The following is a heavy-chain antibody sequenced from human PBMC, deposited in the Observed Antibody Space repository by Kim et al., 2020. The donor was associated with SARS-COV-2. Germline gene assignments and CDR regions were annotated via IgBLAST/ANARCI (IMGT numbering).Heavy chain of an antibody. D-gene: IGHD3-22*01. V-gene: IGHV3-7*01. CDR3: ARGYYYDSSGYDY. CDR1: GFTFSSYW. J-gene: IGHJ4*02. Sequence: LSLTCAASGFTFSSYWMSWVRQAPGKGLEWVANIKQDGSEKYYVDSVKGRFTISRDNAKNSLYLQMNSLRAEDTAVYYCARGYYYDSSGYDYWGQGTLVTVSS. CDR2: IKQDGSEK.